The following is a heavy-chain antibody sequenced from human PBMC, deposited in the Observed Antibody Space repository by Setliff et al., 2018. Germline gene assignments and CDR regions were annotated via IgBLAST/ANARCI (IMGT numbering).Heavy chain of an antibody. D-gene: IGHD3-10*01. CDR3: ARPIGGNYYGAFEN. CDR2: IYPGDSDT. J-gene: IGHJ3*02. Sequence: PGESLKISCQTSGFSFTNYWVAWVRQTPGKGLEWMGIIYPGDSDTRYSPSFEGQLTISADKSISTTYVQWSSLKASDTAMHYCARPIGGNYYGAFENWGQGTMVTVSS. CDR1: GFSFTNYW. V-gene: IGHV5-51*01.